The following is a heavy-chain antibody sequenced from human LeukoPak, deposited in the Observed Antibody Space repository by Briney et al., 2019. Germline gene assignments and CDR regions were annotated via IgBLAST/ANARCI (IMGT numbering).Heavy chain of an antibody. CDR2: IKPDGTQK. CDR1: GFTFSSYW. D-gene: IGHD2-21*02. V-gene: IGHV3-7*05. CDR3: ARDCGSDCSQAFDI. Sequence: GGSLRLSCAASGFTFSSYWMSWVRQAPGRGLEWVADIKPDGTQKYYVDSVEGRITISRDNVKNSLYLQMNSLRVEDTAVYYCARDCGSDCSQAFDIWGQGTMVTVSS. J-gene: IGHJ3*02.